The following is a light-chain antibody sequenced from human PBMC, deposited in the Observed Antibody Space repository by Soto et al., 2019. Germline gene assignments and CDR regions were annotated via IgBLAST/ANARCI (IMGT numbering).Light chain of an antibody. CDR2: GAS. V-gene: IGKV3-20*01. Sequence: EIVLTHSPGTLALSPCERATLSSSASQSVTSTSLAWYQQKPGQAPRLLMYGASSRATGTPDRISGGGSGTDFTLTISRLEPEDFAVYYCQHYVTSSITFGQGTRLEIK. J-gene: IGKJ5*01. CDR3: QHYVTSSIT. CDR1: QSVTSTS.